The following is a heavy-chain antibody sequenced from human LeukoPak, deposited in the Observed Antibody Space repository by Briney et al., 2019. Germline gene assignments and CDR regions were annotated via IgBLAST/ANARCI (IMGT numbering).Heavy chain of an antibody. D-gene: IGHD3-3*01. V-gene: IGHV3-11*01. CDR1: GLTFSDSY. CDR2: ISSSGSTI. CDR3: ARPIGSGPLVHFDY. J-gene: IGHJ4*02. Sequence: GGSLRLSFAVSGLTFSDSYMSWIRQAPGKGLEWVSYISSSGSTIFYADSVKGRFTISRDNAKNSLYLQMNSLRADDTAVYYCARPIGSGPLVHFDYWGQGTLGTVSS.